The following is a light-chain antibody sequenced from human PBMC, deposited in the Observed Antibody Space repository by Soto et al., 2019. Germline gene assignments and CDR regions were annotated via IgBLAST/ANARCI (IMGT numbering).Light chain of an antibody. Sequence: DIQMTQSPSTLSGSVGDRVTITCRASQTISSWLAWYQQKPGKAPKLLIYDASGLESGVPSRFSGSGSGTEFTLTISSLKPDDFATYYCQQYQSYSRTFGQGTKVDI. CDR1: QTISSW. V-gene: IGKV1-5*01. J-gene: IGKJ1*01. CDR2: DAS. CDR3: QQYQSYSRT.